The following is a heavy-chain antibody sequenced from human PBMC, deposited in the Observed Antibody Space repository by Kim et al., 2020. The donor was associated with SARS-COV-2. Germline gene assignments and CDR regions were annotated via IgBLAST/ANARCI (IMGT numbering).Heavy chain of an antibody. CDR1: GGTFSSYA. V-gene: IGHV1-69*04. D-gene: IGHD2-2*01. CDR3: ARDRCSSTSCYRMGNWFDP. CDR2: IIPILGIA. J-gene: IGHJ5*02. Sequence: SVKVSCKASGGTFSSYAISWVRQAPGQGLEWMGRIIPILGIANYAQKFQGRVTITADKSTSTAYMELSSLRSEDTAVYYCARDRCSSTSCYRMGNWFDPWGQGTLVTVSS.